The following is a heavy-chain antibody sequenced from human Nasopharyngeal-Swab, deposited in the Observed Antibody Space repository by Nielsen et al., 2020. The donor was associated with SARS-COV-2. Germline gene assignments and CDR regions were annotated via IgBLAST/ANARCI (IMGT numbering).Heavy chain of an antibody. D-gene: IGHD6-6*01. J-gene: IGHJ5*02. CDR3: ARDSIAARLDP. Sequence: GESLKISCAASGFTFSSYSMNWVRQAPGKGLEWVSSISSSSSYIYYADSVKGRFTISRDNAKNSLYLQMNSLRAEDTAVYYCARDSIAARLDPWGQGTLVTVSS. V-gene: IGHV3-21*01. CDR1: GFTFSSYS. CDR2: ISSSSSYI.